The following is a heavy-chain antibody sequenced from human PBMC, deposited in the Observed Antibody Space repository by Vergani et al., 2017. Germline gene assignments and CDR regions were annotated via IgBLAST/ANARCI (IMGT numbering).Heavy chain of an antibody. Sequence: QLQLQESGSGLVKPSQTLSLTCAVSGGSISSGGYSWSWIRQPPGKGLEWIGYIYHSGSTYYNPSLKSRVTLSVDRSKNQFSLKLSSVTAADTAVYSCARAATGYCSSTSCYRVGAFDIWGQGTMVIVSS. V-gene: IGHV4-30-2*01. CDR2: IYHSGST. CDR3: ARAATGYCSSTSCYRVGAFDI. J-gene: IGHJ3*02. CDR1: GGSISSGGYS. D-gene: IGHD2-2*01.